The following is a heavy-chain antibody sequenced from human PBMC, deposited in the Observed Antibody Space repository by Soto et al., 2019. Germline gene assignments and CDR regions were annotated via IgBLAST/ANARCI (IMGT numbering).Heavy chain of an antibody. Sequence: WTWIRQRPGEGLEWIGYIDFSGRTYYNPSLRSRLSISVDTSQNHFSLRLNSMTAADTAVYYCTRDSPPPPYFAYYGMDVWGQGTTVTVS. D-gene: IGHD3-10*01. CDR3: TRDSPPPPYFAYYGMDV. J-gene: IGHJ6*02. CDR2: IDFSGRT. V-gene: IGHV4-31*02.